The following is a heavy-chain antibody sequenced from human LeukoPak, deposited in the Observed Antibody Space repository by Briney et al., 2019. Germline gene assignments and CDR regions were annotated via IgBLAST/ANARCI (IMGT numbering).Heavy chain of an antibody. D-gene: IGHD1-1*01. CDR3: AKDRGNDVGFDY. V-gene: IGHV3-21*01. J-gene: IGHJ4*02. CDR2: ISSSSSYI. CDR1: GFTFSSYG. Sequence: PGGSLRLSCAASGFTFSSYGMNWVRQAPGKGLEWVSSISSSSSYIYYADSVKGRFTISRDNAKNSLYLQMNSLRAEDTAVYYCAKDRGNDVGFDYWGQGTLVTVSS.